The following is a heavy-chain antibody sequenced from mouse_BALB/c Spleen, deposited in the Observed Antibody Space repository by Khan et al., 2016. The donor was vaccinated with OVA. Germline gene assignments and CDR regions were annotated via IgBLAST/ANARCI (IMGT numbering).Heavy chain of an antibody. CDR1: GYSITTNYA. CDR3: ARKNYYGYAVDY. J-gene: IGHJ4*01. CDR2: ISYSGST. D-gene: IGHD1-1*01. Sequence: EVKLLESGPGLVKPSQSLSLTCTVTGYSITTNYAWDWIRQFPGNKLEWMGYISYSGSTSYNQSLKSRISITRDTSKNQFFLQLNSVTTEDTATYYCARKNYYGYAVDYWGQGTSVTVSS. V-gene: IGHV3-2*02.